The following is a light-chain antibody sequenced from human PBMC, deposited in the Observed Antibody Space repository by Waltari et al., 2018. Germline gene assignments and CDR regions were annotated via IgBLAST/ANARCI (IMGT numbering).Light chain of an antibody. V-gene: IGLV2-8*01. J-gene: IGLJ3*02. CDR2: EVT. CDR1: SSDVGDYNS. CDR3: SSYAGSNNLV. Sequence: QSALTQPPSASGSPGQSVTISCTGTSSDVGDYNSVSWYQQHPGKAPKLMIYEVTKRPSGGPDRFSGSKSGNTASLTVSGLQAEDEADYYCSSYAGSNNLVFGGGTKLTVL.